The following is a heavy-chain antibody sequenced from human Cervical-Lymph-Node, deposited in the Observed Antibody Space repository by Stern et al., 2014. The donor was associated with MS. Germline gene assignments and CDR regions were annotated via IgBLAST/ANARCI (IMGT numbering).Heavy chain of an antibody. Sequence: EVQLVESGGGLVQPGGSLRLSCVASGFTFSTYWMHWVRQAPGNGLVWVSRSNTDGTRTTYADSVKGRFTISRDNAKNTLFLQMNSLRAEDTAVYYCVRADYGDYGHIDYWGQGALVTVSS. V-gene: IGHV3-74*02. CDR1: GFTFSTYW. D-gene: IGHD4-17*01. CDR2: SNTDGTRT. CDR3: VRADYGDYGHIDY. J-gene: IGHJ4*02.